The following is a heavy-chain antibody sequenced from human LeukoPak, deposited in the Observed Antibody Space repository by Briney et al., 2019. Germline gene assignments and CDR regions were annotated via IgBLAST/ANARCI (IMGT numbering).Heavy chain of an antibody. CDR2: ISYDGSNK. CDR1: GFTFSSYA. CDR3: ARARLKAGELLFDY. J-gene: IGHJ4*02. Sequence: GGSLRLSCAASGFTFSSYAMHWVRQAPGKELEWVAVISYDGSNKYYADSVKGRFTISRDNSKNALYLQTNSLRAEDTAVYYCARARLKAGELLFDYWGQGTLVTVSS. D-gene: IGHD1-26*01. V-gene: IGHV3-30-3*01.